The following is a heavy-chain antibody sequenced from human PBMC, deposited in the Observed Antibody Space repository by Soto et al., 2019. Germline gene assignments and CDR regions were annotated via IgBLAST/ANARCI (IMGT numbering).Heavy chain of an antibody. J-gene: IGHJ6*02. V-gene: IGHV4-34*01. CDR1: GGSFSGYY. Sequence: SETLSLTCAVYGGSFSGYYWSWIRQPPGKGLEWIGEINHSGSTNCNPSLKSRITISVDTSKNQFSLKLSSVTAADTAVYYCARGNYDILTGYYFYYYYGMDVWGQGTTVTVSS. CDR3: ARGNYDILTGYYFYYYYGMDV. CDR2: INHSGST. D-gene: IGHD3-9*01.